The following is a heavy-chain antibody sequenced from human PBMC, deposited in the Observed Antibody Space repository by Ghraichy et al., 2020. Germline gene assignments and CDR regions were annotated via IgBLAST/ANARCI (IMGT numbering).Heavy chain of an antibody. J-gene: IGHJ4*02. V-gene: IGHV4-34*01. CDR2: INHSGST. D-gene: IGHD6-13*01. Sequence: SETLSLTCAVYGGSFSGYYWSWIRQPPGKGLEWIGEINHSGSTNYNPSLKSRVTISVDTSKNQFSLKLSSVTAADTAVYYCARLSIAAAVDYFDYWGQGTLVTVSS. CDR1: GGSFSGYY. CDR3: ARLSIAAAVDYFDY.